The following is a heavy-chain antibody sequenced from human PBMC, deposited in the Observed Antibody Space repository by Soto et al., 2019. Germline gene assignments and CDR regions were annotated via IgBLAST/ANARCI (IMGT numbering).Heavy chain of an antibody. V-gene: IGHV3-13*01. J-gene: IGHJ3*02. Sequence: EVQLVESGGGLVQPGGSLRLSCAASGFTFSSYDMHWVRQATGKGLEWVSAIGTAGDTYYPGSVKGRFTISRENAKNSLYLQMNSLRAGDTAVYYCATGREYLDAFDIWGQGTMVTVSS. CDR2: IGTAGDT. D-gene: IGHD2-2*01. CDR3: ATGREYLDAFDI. CDR1: GFTFSSYD.